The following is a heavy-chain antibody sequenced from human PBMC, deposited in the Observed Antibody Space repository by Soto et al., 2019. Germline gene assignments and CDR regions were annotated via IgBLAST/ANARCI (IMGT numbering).Heavy chain of an antibody. Sequence: QLQLQESGPGLVKPSETLSLTCTVSGGSIRISSYYWGWIRQHPGKGLERIGSIYYSVNTFYNPSFKSRGAISVDTSKNQFSLNLRSVTAADTAVYYCARHRPSYCGGDCYAVFDYWGQGTLVTVSS. D-gene: IGHD2-21*02. CDR1: GGSIRISSYY. V-gene: IGHV4-39*01. CDR3: ARHRPSYCGGDCYAVFDY. CDR2: IYYSVNT. J-gene: IGHJ4*02.